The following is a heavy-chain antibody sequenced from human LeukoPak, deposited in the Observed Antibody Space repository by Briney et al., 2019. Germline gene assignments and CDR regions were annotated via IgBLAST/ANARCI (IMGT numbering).Heavy chain of an antibody. CDR2: ISWNSGTM. CDR3: AKRSAAGTVGYFGY. J-gene: IGHJ4*02. CDR1: GFTFDDYA. V-gene: IGHV3-9*01. Sequence: PGGSLRLSCAASGFTFDDYAMHWVRQVSGKGLEWVSGISWNSGTMYYADSVKGRFTISRDNDKNSLFLQMNSLRAEDTALYYCAKRSAAGTVGYFGYWGQGTLVTVSS. D-gene: IGHD6-13*01.